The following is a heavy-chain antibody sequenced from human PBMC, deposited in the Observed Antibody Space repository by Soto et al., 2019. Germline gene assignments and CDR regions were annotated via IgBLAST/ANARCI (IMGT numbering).Heavy chain of an antibody. V-gene: IGHV3-23*01. CDR2: LSGSGVNA. CDR1: GFTFSSYA. Sequence: EVQLLESGGGLVQPGGSLRLSCAASGFTFSSYAMTWVRPAPGKGLEYVSTLSGSGVNAYYADSVKGRFTISRDNSKNTLYLQMNSLRVEDTAIYYCAKPLQVYWGQGTQVTVSS. J-gene: IGHJ4*02. CDR3: AKPLQVY.